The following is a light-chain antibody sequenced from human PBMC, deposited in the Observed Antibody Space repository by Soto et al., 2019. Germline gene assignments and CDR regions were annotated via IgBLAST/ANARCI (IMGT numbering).Light chain of an antibody. J-gene: IGLJ3*02. V-gene: IGLV2-18*01. CDR3: SFSTTSNTWV. CDR2: EVN. Sequence: QSVLTQPPSVSGSPGQSVTISCTETSSDVGSYNRVSWYQQPPGTAPKLIVYEVNNRPSGVPDRFSGSRSGNTASLTISGLQAEDEADYYCSFSTTSNTWVFGGGTKLTVL. CDR1: SSDVGSYNR.